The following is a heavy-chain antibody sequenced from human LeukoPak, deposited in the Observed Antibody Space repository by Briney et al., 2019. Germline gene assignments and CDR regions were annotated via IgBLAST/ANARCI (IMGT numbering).Heavy chain of an antibody. CDR3: ARDRGTYYGDY. V-gene: IGHV3-33*08. J-gene: IGHJ4*02. CDR1: GFTFSSYS. D-gene: IGHD1-26*01. Sequence: PGGSLRLSCAASGFTFSSYSMNWVRQAPGKGLEWVAIIWYDGSNEYYADSVKGRFTISRDTSKNTLYLQMNSLRAEDTAVYYCARDRGTYYGDYWGQGTLVTVSS. CDR2: IWYDGSNE.